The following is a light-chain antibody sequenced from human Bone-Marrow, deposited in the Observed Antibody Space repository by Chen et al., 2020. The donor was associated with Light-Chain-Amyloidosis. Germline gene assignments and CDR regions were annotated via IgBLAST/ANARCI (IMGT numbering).Light chain of an antibody. J-gene: IGKJ4*01. CDR3: QKYGTSPLT. V-gene: IGKV3-20*01. Sequence: EIVLTQSPGTLSLSPGEGANLSCRASQTISSNYLTWYQQKFGQAPRLLIYGSSSRATGIPDRFTCIGSGTDFTLTINRLAPEDVERYCFQKYGTSPLTFGGGTKVEIK. CDR1: QTISSNY. CDR2: GSS.